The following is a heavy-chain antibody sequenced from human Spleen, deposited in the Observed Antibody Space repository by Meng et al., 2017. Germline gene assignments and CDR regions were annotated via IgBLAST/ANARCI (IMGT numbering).Heavy chain of an antibody. D-gene: IGHD3-22*01. CDR3: AKETSDSSAFYRYDI. V-gene: IGHV3-11*04. Sequence: QVQLVESGGGLVKPGGSLRLSCAASGFTFSDYYMSWIRQAPGKGLECVSYISPSGSPIYYADSVKGRFTISRDNSENTLYLQMNSLRAEDTAVYYCAKETSDSSAFYRYDIWGQGSLVTVSS. J-gene: IGHJ4*02. CDR2: ISPSGSPI. CDR1: GFTFSDYY.